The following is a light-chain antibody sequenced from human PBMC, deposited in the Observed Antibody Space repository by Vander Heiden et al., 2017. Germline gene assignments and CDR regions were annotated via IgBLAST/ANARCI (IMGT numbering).Light chain of an antibody. Sequence: DIQMTQSPSTLSASVGDRVTIPCRASQIIRSWLAWYQQKPGKAPNLLIYRASSLESGVPSRFSGSGSGTEFTLTISSLQPDDFATYYCQQDNSYPYTFGQGTKLEIK. CDR1: QIIRSW. CDR2: RAS. CDR3: QQDNSYPYT. V-gene: IGKV1-5*03. J-gene: IGKJ2*01.